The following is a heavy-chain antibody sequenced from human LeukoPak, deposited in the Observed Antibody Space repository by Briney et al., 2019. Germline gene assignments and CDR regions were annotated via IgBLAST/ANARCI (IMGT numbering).Heavy chain of an antibody. V-gene: IGHV1-2*02. CDR2: INPNSGGT. CDR1: GYTFTGYY. CDR3: AREGSSSWYRKFDY. D-gene: IGHD6-13*01. J-gene: IGHJ4*02. Sequence: ASVKVSCKASGYTFTGYYMHWVRQAPGQGLERMGWINPNSGGTNYAQKFQGRVTMTRDTSISTAYMELSRLRSDDTAVYYCAREGSSSWYRKFDYWGQGTLVTVSS.